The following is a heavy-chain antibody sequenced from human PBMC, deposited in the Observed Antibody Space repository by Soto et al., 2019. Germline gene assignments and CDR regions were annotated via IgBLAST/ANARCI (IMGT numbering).Heavy chain of an antibody. V-gene: IGHV3-23*01. Sequence: GGSLRLSCAASGFTFSSYAMSWVRQAPGKGLEWVSAISGSGGSTYYADSVKGRFTISRDNSKNTLYLQMNSLRAEDTAVYYCAKNGYSGSYYYYYGMDVWGQGTTVNVSS. CDR2: ISGSGGST. CDR3: AKNGYSGSYYYYYGMDV. J-gene: IGHJ6*02. CDR1: GFTFSSYA. D-gene: IGHD1-26*01.